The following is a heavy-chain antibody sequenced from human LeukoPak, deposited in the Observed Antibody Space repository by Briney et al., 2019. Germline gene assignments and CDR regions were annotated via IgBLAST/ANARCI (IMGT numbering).Heavy chain of an antibody. J-gene: IGHJ4*02. D-gene: IGHD5-18*01. Sequence: ASVKVSCTVSGSSLTELSLYWVRQAPGKGLEWMGGFDVVDAKTFYAQKFQGRVTMTEDSSTDTAYMELSSLRSDDTAFYYCAAGRPYSLLDYWGQGTLLTVSS. V-gene: IGHV1-24*01. CDR1: GSSLTELS. CDR3: AAGRPYSLLDY. CDR2: FDVVDAKT.